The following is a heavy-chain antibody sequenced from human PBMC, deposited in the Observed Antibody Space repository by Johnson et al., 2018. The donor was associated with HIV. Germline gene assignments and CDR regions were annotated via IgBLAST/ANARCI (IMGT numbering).Heavy chain of an antibody. CDR1: GFTVSSNY. J-gene: IGHJ3*02. CDR2: INWSGGST. D-gene: IGHD6-13*01. V-gene: IGHV3-53*01. Sequence: VQLVESGGGLIQPGGSLRLSCAASGFTVSSNYMSWVRQAPGKGLEWVSGINWSGGSTDYAESVKGRFTISRDKAKNSLYLQMNSLRAEDTALYYCARDPRSWYDDAFDIWGQGTMVTVSS. CDR3: ARDPRSWYDDAFDI.